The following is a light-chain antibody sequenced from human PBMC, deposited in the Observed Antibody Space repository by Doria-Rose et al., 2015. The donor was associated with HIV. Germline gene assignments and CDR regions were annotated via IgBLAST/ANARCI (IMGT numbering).Light chain of an antibody. CDR3: QQYYDTPS. Sequence: DIRVTQSPESLGMSLGERATLNCKSNQSLLYTSKNYLAWYQQKPGQPPNLLINWASTRQSGFPARFSGSGSGTDFPLTISSLEAEDVAVYYCQQYYDTPSCGPGTTVDIK. V-gene: IGKV4-1*01. CDR1: QSLLYTSKNY. J-gene: IGKJ3*01. CDR2: WAS.